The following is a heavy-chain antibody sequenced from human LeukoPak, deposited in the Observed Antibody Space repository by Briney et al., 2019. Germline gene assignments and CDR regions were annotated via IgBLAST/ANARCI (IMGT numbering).Heavy chain of an antibody. D-gene: IGHD5-12*01. CDR2: IIPIFGTA. J-gene: IGHJ4*02. CDR3: AREAITEQGAFYYFDY. CDR1: GGTFSSYA. Sequence: GASVKVSCKASGGTFSSYAISWVRQAPGQGLEWMGGIIPIFGTANYAQKFQGRVTITAAESTSTAYMELSSLRSEDTAVYYCAREAITEQGAFYYFDYWGQGTLVTVSS. V-gene: IGHV1-69*13.